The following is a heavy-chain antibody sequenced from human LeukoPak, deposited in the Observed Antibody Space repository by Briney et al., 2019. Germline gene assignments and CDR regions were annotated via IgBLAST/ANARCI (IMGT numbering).Heavy chain of an antibody. Sequence: SETLSLTCTVSGGSISSGGYYRSWIRQPPGKGLEWIGYIYYSGSTNYNPSLKSRVTISVDTSKNQFSLKLSSVTAADTAVYYCARLKSKGLYCSGGSCSFDYWGQGTLVTVSS. CDR1: GGSISSGGYY. CDR2: IYYSGST. V-gene: IGHV4-61*08. CDR3: ARLKSKGLYCSGGSCSFDY. J-gene: IGHJ4*02. D-gene: IGHD2-15*01.